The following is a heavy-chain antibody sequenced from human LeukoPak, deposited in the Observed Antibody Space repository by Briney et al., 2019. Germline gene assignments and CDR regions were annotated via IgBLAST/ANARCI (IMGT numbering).Heavy chain of an antibody. D-gene: IGHD2/OR15-2a*01. V-gene: IGHV3-7*01. CDR1: EFTFSSYW. J-gene: IGHJ4*02. CDR2: IKQDGGEK. Sequence: GGSLRLSCAASEFTFSSYWMSWVRQAPGKGLEWVANIKQDGGEKYYLDSVKGRFTVSRDNAKNSLYLQMSSLRAEDTAVYYCGKAGARQTLKYWGQETLSPSPQ. CDR3: GKAGARQTLKY.